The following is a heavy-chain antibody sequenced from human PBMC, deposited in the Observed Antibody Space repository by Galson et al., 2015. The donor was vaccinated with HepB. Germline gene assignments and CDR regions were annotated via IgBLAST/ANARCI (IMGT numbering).Heavy chain of an antibody. CDR1: GGTFSSYA. CDR2: IIPIFGTA. CDR3: ARYYYDSSSYYYETALGYFQH. V-gene: IGHV1-69*13. Sequence: SVKVSCKASGGTFSSYAISWVRQAPGQGLEWMGGIIPIFGTANYAQKFQGRVTITADESTSTAYMELSSLRSEDTAVYYCARYYYDSSSYYYETALGYFQHWGQGTLVTVSS. D-gene: IGHD3-22*01. J-gene: IGHJ1*01.